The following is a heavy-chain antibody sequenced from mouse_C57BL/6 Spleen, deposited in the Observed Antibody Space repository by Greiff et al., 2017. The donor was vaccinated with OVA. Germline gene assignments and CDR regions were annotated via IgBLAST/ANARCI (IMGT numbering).Heavy chain of an antibody. V-gene: IGHV5-6*01. CDR2: ISSGGSYT. CDR3: ARRDDYDERLGVWFAY. J-gene: IGHJ3*01. D-gene: IGHD2-4*01. CDR1: GFTFSSYG. Sequence: EVQRVESGGDLVKPGGSLKLSCAASGFTFSSYGMSWVRQTPDKRLEWVATISSGGSYTYYPDSVKGRFTISRDNAKNTLYLQMSSLKSEDTAMYYCARRDDYDERLGVWFAYWGQGTLVTVSA.